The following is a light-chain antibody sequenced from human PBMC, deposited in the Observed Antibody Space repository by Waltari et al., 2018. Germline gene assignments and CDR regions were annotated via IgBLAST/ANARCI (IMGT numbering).Light chain of an antibody. J-gene: IGKJ1*01. V-gene: IGKV3-20*01. CDR1: QSVNST. CDR2: GAS. Sequence: MVLTQSPGLLALSPGERATLSCRASQSVNSTLDWYQQKPGQAPRLLVYGASSRATGVPDRFSGSGSGTDFSLTISRLEPEDFAVYYCQHYVRLPATFGQGTKVEIK. CDR3: QHYVRLPAT.